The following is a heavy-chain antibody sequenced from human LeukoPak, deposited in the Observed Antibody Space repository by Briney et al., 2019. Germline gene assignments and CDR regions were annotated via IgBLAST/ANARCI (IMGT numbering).Heavy chain of an antibody. CDR2: ISGSGGGT. V-gene: IGHV3-23*01. D-gene: IGHD3-9*01. Sequence: GSLRLSCAASGFTFSSYAMSWVRQALGKGLEWVSSISGSGGGTYYSDSVKGRFTISRDNSKTTLYLQMNSLRVEDTAVYYCAPLATDTGYSWGQGTLVTVSS. CDR3: APLATDTGYS. J-gene: IGHJ4*02. CDR1: GFTFSSYA.